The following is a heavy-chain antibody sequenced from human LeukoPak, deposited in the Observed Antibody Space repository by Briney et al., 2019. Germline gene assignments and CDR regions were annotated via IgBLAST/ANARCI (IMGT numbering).Heavy chain of an antibody. CDR3: ARLTAIWTGDY. J-gene: IGHJ4*02. CDR1: GGSIRSYY. V-gene: IGHV4-59*08. D-gene: IGHD5-18*01. CDR2: IYCSGNT. Sequence: SETLSLTCTVSGGSIRSYYWSWIRQPPGKGLEWIGYIYCSGNTNYNPSLKSRVTISVDTSKNQFSLKLSSVTAADTAVYYCARLTAIWTGDYWGQGTLVTVSS.